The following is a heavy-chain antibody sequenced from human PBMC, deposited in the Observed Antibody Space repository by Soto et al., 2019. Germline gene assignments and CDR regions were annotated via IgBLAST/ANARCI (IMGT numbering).Heavy chain of an antibody. D-gene: IGHD1-26*01. V-gene: IGHV3-48*02. CDR1: GFTLSTYS. CDR3: ARDLIGSYLGFDY. Sequence: PGGSLRLSCAASGFTLSTYSMNWVRQAPGKGLEWVSYISSSSSIIYYADSVKGRFTISRDNAKNSLYLHMNSLRDEDTAVYYCARDLIGSYLGFDYWGQGTLVTVSS. CDR2: ISSSSSII. J-gene: IGHJ4*02.